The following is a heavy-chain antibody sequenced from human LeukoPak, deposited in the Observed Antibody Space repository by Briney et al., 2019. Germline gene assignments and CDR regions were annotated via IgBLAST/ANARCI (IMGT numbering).Heavy chain of an antibody. V-gene: IGHV1-18*03. CDR1: RYTFTSYS. Sequence: ASVKVSCKASRYTFTSYSISWVREAPGQGLEWMGWISAYNGNTNYAQKLQGRVNMTTDTSTSTAYMDVSILICDDFKMQYCARVSAVVGATVHWGQGTLVTVSS. CDR3: ARVSAVVGATVH. CDR2: ISAYNGNT. J-gene: IGHJ4*02. D-gene: IGHD1-26*01.